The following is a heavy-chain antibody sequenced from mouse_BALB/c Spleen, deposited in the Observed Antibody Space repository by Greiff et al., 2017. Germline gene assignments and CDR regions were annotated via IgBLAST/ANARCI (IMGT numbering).Heavy chain of an antibody. CDR2: INPSTGYT. J-gene: IGHJ3*01. V-gene: IGHV1-7*01. CDR1: GYTFTSYW. Sequence: QVQLKQSGAELAKPGASVKMSCKASGYTFTSYWMHWVKQRPGQGLEWIGYINPSTGYTEYNQKFKDKATLTADKSSSTAYMQLSSLTSEDSAVYYCARWGKTSFAYWGQGTLVTVSA. CDR3: ARWGKTSFAY.